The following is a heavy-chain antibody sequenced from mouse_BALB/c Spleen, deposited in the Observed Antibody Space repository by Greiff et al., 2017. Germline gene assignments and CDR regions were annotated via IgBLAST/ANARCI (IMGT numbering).Heavy chain of an antibody. V-gene: IGHV5-12-1*01. CDR1: GFAFSSYD. D-gene: IGHD1-1*02. J-gene: IGHJ1*01. CDR3: ARQVDWYFDV. CDR2: ISSGGGST. Sequence: EVKLVESGGGLVKPGGSLKLSCAASGFAFSSYDMSWVRQTPEKRLEWVAYISSGGGSTYYPDTVKGRFTISRDNAKNTLYLQMSSLKSEDTAMYYCARQVDWYFDVWGAGTTVTVSS.